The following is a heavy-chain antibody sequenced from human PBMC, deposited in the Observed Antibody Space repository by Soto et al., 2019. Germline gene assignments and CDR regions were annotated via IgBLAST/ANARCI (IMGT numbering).Heavy chain of an antibody. D-gene: IGHD2-15*01. Sequence: SETLSLTCTVSGGSISSYYWSWIRQPAGKGLEWIGRIYTSGSTNYNPSLKSRVTMSVDTSKNQFSLKLSSVTAADTAVYYCARGFELLLEGSNWFDPWGQGTLVTVS. CDR3: ARGFELLLEGSNWFDP. CDR2: IYTSGST. V-gene: IGHV4-4*07. CDR1: GGSISSYY. J-gene: IGHJ5*02.